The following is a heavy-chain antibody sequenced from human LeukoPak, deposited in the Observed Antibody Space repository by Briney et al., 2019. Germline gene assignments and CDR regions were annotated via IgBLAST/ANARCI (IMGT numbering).Heavy chain of an antibody. CDR3: AGEDYFDSSGYASWRFDI. CDR1: GGSFSGYY. D-gene: IGHD3-22*01. V-gene: IGHV4-34*01. Sequence: SETLSLTCAVYGGSFSGYYWSWIRQPPGKGLEWIGEINHSGSTKYNPSLKSRVNISLDTSKNQFSLKLTSVTTADTAVYYCAGEDYFDSSGYASWRFDIWGQGTMVTVSS. J-gene: IGHJ3*02. CDR2: INHSGST.